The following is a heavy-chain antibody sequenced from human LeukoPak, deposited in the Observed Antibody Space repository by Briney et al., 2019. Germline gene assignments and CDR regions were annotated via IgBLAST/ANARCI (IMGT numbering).Heavy chain of an antibody. J-gene: IGHJ4*02. CDR2: IYSGGST. Sequence: GGSLRLSCAASGFTVSSNYMSWVRQAPGKGLEWVSVIYSGGSTYYADSVKGRFTISRDNSKNTLYLQMNSLRADDTAVYYCARAPRRCSGGSCYSSTFDYWGQGTLVTVS. CDR1: GFTVSSNY. D-gene: IGHD2-15*01. V-gene: IGHV3-66*01. CDR3: ARAPRRCSGGSCYSSTFDY.